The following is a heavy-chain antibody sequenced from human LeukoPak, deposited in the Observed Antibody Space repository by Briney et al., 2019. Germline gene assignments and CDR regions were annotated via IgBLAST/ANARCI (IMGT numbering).Heavy chain of an antibody. Sequence: ASVKVSCKVSGYTLTELSMHWVRQAPGKGLEWMGGFDPEDGETICAQKFQGRVTMTEDTSTDTAYMELSSLRSEDTAVYYCARGRDGYNPPGYYFDYWGQGTLVTVSS. J-gene: IGHJ4*02. CDR2: FDPEDGET. D-gene: IGHD5-24*01. CDR3: ARGRDGYNPPGYYFDY. CDR1: GYTLTELS. V-gene: IGHV1-24*01.